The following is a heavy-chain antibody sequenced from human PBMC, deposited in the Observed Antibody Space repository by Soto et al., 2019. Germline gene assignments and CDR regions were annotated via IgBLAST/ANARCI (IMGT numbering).Heavy chain of an antibody. J-gene: IGHJ4*02. CDR2: FFIGGST. Sequence: SETLSLTCTVSGGSISSSTYYWGWMRQPPGKGLEWIASFFIGGSTYYNPSLKSRVTISVDRSKNQFSLKLSSVTAADTAVYYCARGTPFGRWGQGTLVTVSS. CDR1: GGSISSSTYY. CDR3: ARGTPFGR. D-gene: IGHD3-3*01. V-gene: IGHV4-39*07.